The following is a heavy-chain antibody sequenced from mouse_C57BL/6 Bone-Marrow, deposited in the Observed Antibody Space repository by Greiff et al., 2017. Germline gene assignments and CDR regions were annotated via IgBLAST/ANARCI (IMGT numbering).Heavy chain of an antibody. CDR3: ARRRRCNTLDY. CDR2: IYPGSGNT. J-gene: IGHJ2*01. V-gene: IGHV1-55*01. CDR1: GYTFTSYC. Sequence: QVQLQQPGAELVRPGASVKLSCKASGYTFTSYCISWVKQRPGQGLEWIGDIYPGSGNTYYNEKFKGKATLTADKSSSTAYMQLSSLTSEDSAVYCCARRRRCNTLDYWGQGTTLTVSS. D-gene: IGHD3-3*01.